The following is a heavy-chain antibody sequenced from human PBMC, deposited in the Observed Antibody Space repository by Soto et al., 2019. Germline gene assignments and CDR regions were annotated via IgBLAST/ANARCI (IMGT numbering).Heavy chain of an antibody. CDR2: LSGSGGST. J-gene: IGHJ6*02. Sequence: GGALSLLHPASGFSFSRYSASWVGGAKGKGLESFSALSGSGGSTYYVDSVKGPFTIFRGNCKNTLYLQINSLRAEDTAVYCCAKEYYYDSSGYLLPYYYYGMDVWGQGATVTVSS. CDR1: GFSFSRYS. D-gene: IGHD3-22*01. V-gene: IGHV3-23*01. CDR3: AKEYYYDSSGYLLPYYYYGMDV.